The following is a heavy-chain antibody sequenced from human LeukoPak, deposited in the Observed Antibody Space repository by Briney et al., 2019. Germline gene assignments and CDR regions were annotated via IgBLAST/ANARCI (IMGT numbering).Heavy chain of an antibody. J-gene: IGHJ4*02. CDR2: IYSGGST. D-gene: IGHD3-22*01. V-gene: IGHV3-53*01. Sequence: GGSLRLSCAASGLTVSSNYMSWVRQAPGKGLEWVSVIYSGGSTYYADSVKGRFTISRDNSKNTLYLQMNSLRAEDTAVYYCARSSSSGYYYGVVLDYWGQGTLVTVSS. CDR3: ARSSSSGYYYGVVLDY. CDR1: GLTVSSNY.